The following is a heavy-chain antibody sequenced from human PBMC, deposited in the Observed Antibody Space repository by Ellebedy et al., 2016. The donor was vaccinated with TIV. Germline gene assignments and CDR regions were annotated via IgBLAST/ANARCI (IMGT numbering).Heavy chain of an antibody. Sequence: GGSLRLSCAASGFTFSHYWMSWVRQAPGKGPEWVANIHQDGSEKYYVDSVKGRFTVARDNAKNSLSLQMNSLRAEDTAMYYCARDAPVLRYFDRQMKDDYWGQGTLVTVSS. J-gene: IGHJ4*02. V-gene: IGHV3-7*01. CDR3: ARDAPVLRYFDRQMKDDY. CDR1: GFTFSHYW. D-gene: IGHD3-9*01. CDR2: IHQDGSEK.